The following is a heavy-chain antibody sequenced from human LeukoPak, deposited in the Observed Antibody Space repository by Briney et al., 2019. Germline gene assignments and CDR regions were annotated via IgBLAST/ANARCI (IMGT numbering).Heavy chain of an antibody. CDR2: ISSSGSTI. V-gene: IGHV3-48*04. Sequence: PGGSLRLSCAASGFTFSSYSMNWVRQAPGKGLEWVSYISSSGSTIHYADSVKGRLTISRDNAKNSLYLQMNSLRAEDTAVYYCASTDPRSYYLNYWGQGTLVTVSS. J-gene: IGHJ4*02. CDR1: GFTFSSYS. D-gene: IGHD3-10*01. CDR3: ASTDPRSYYLNY.